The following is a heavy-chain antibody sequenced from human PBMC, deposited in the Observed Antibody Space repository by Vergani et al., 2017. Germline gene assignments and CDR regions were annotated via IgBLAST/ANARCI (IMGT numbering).Heavy chain of an antibody. D-gene: IGHD1-14*01. CDR1: GFTFNQYG. J-gene: IGHJ5*02. Sequence: QVQLVESGGGVVQPGRSLRLSCAASGFTFNQYGMHWVRQAPGKGLEWVAVTWYDGNNKQYADSVKGRFTISRDNTKSTMYLQMNSLRDEDTDVYYCARDLRLLYNRFDPWGQGTLVTVSA. V-gene: IGHV3-33*01. CDR2: TWYDGNNK. CDR3: ARDLRLLYNRFDP.